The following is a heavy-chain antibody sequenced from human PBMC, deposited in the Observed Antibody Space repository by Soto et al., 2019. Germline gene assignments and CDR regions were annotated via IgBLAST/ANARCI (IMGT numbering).Heavy chain of an antibody. V-gene: IGHV3-23*01. CDR2: ISGGGGST. D-gene: IGHD1-20*01. Sequence: EVQVLESGGGLVQPGGSLKLSCAASGFIFDNYAMTWVRQAPGKGLEWVSAISGGGGSTYYADSVKGRFTISRDNSKNVLYLQMSSLRVEDTAIYYCARDYNGNRNFDYWGQRTLVTVSS. CDR3: ARDYNGNRNFDY. CDR1: GFIFDNYA. J-gene: IGHJ4*02.